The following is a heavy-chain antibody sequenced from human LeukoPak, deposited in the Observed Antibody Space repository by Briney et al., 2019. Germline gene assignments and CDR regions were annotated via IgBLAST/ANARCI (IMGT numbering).Heavy chain of an antibody. CDR1: GYTYTGYY. V-gene: IGHV1-2*02. J-gene: IGHJ4*02. CDR3: ARSPYYYGSGSYFDY. D-gene: IGHD3-10*01. Sequence: ASVKVSCKASGYTYTGYYMHWVRPAPGQGLAWMGWINPNSGGTSYAQKSQGRVTMTRDASISTAYMELSRLTSDDTAVYYCARSPYYYGSGSYFDYWGQGTLVTVSS. CDR2: INPNSGGT.